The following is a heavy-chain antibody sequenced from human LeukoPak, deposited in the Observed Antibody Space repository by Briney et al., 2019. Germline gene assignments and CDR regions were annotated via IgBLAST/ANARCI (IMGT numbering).Heavy chain of an antibody. CDR1: GGSISSSSYY. V-gene: IGHV4-39*07. D-gene: IGHD6-6*01. CDR3: ARGGIAARTLDY. J-gene: IGHJ4*02. Sequence: PSETLSLTCTVSGGSISSSSYYWSWIRQPPGKGLEWIGEINHSGSTNYNPSLKSRVTISVGTSKNQFSLKLSSVTAADTAVYYCARGGIAARTLDYWGQGTLVTVSS. CDR2: INHSGST.